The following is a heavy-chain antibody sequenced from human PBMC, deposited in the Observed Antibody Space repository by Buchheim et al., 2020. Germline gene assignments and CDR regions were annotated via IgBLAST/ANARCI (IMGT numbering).Heavy chain of an antibody. CDR2: ISYDGSNE. CDR1: GFTFRSNA. Sequence: QAQLVESGGGVVQPGRSLRLSCVASGFTFRSNAMHWVRQAPGKGLEWVALISYDGSNEYYADSVKGRFTISRDNSKNTLYLQMNSLRAEDTAVYYCAKTYYYGSGSYYQRQYYFDYWGQGTL. D-gene: IGHD3-10*01. V-gene: IGHV3-30*18. J-gene: IGHJ4*02. CDR3: AKTYYYGSGSYYQRQYYFDY.